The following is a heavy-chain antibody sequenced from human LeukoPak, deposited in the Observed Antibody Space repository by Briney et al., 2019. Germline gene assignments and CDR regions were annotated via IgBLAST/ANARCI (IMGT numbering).Heavy chain of an antibody. CDR1: GFIFTDYW. CDR3: AKGGYCGGDCYDY. D-gene: IGHD2-21*02. Sequence: GGSLRLSCAASGFIFTDYWMYWVRQAPGRGLAWVANIKEDGSEKNYVDSVKGRFTISRDNSKNTLYLQMNTLRAEDTAVYYCAKGGYCGGDCYDYWGQGTLVTVSS. CDR2: IKEDGSEK. V-gene: IGHV3-7*03. J-gene: IGHJ4*02.